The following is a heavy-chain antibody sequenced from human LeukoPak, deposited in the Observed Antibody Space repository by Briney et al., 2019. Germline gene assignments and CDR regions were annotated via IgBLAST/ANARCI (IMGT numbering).Heavy chain of an antibody. CDR1: GGSFSGYY. J-gene: IGHJ2*01. CDR3: ARRLDL. V-gene: IGHV4-34*01. Sequence: SETLSLTCAVYGGSFSGYYWSWIRQPPGKGLEWIGEITHSRSTNYNPSLKSRVTISVDTSKHQFSLKLTSVTAADTAVYYCARRLDLWGRGTLVTVSS. CDR2: ITHSRST.